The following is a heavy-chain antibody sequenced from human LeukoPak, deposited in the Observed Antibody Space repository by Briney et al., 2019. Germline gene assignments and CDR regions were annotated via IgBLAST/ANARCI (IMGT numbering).Heavy chain of an antibody. D-gene: IGHD3-22*01. CDR3: AKDGWYYYDSSGYYNY. V-gene: IGHV3-30*02. J-gene: IGHJ4*02. CDR2: IRYDGSNK. CDR1: GFTFSSYG. Sequence: PGGSLRLSCAASGFTFSSYGMHWVRQAPGKGLEWVAFIRYDGSNKYYADSVKGRFTISRDNSKNTPYLQMNSLRAEDTAVYYCAKDGWYYYDSSGYYNYWGQGTLVTVSS.